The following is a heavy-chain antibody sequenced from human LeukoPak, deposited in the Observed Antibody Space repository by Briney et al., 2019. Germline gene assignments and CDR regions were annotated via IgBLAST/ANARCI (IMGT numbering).Heavy chain of an antibody. D-gene: IGHD6-25*01. Sequence: GGSLRLSCAVSGFTFTDYWMNWIRQAPGKGLEWVASIRQDGGEKSYVDSVKGRFTISRDNTKNSLYLQMSSLWAEDTAVYYCARDSLSADYWGQGTLVTVSS. CDR1: GFTFTDYW. CDR2: IRQDGGEK. J-gene: IGHJ4*02. CDR3: ARDSLSADY. V-gene: IGHV3-7*01.